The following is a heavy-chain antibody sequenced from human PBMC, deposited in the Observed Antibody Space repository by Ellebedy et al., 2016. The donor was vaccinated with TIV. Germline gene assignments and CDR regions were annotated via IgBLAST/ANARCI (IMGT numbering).Heavy chain of an antibody. V-gene: IGHV4-61*01. CDR3: VRAADYYGSGSWFDP. CDR2: IYYSGST. J-gene: IGHJ5*02. CDR1: GGSISSSSYY. Sequence: MPSETLSLTCTVSGGSISSSSYYWSWIRQPPGKGLEWIGYIYYSGSTNYNPSLKSRVTISVDTSKNQFSLKLSSVTAADTAVYYCVRAADYYGSGSWFDPWGQGTLVTVSS. D-gene: IGHD3-10*01.